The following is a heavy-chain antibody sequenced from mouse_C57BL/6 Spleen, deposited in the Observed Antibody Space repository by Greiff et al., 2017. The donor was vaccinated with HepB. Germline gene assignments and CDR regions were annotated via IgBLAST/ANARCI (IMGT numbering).Heavy chain of an antibody. V-gene: IGHV1-69*01. D-gene: IGHD2-4*01. CDR2: IDPSDSYT. CDR3: ARSFYDYDPWFAY. Sequence: QVQLKQPGAELVMPGASVKLSCKASGYTFTSYWMHWVKQRPGQGLEWIGEIDPSDSYTNYNQKFKGKSTLTVDKSSSTAYMQLSSLTSEDSAVYYCARSFYDYDPWFAYWGQGTLVTVSA. J-gene: IGHJ3*01. CDR1: GYTFTSYW.